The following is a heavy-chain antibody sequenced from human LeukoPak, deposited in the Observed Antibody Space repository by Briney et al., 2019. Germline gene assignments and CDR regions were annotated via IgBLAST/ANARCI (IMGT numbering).Heavy chain of an antibody. D-gene: IGHD1-26*01. J-gene: IGHJ4*02. CDR3: ARDLREQAADD. CDR2: IGYSGTAI. CDR1: GFNFSTYS. Sequence: GGSLRLSCAASGFNFSTYSMTWVRQTPGKALEWISYIGYSGTAIYYADSVKGRFTISRDNAKNSLYLQMNSLRAEDTAVYYCARDLREQAADDWGQGTLVTVSS. V-gene: IGHV3-48*01.